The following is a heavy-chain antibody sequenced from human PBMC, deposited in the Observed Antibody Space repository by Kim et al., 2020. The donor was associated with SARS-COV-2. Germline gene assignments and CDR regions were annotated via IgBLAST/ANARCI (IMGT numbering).Heavy chain of an antibody. CDR3: ARGTYYYDSSGYFY. V-gene: IGHV3-21*04. CDR2: ISSSSSYI. Sequence: GGSLRLSCAASGFTFSSYSMNWVRQAPGKGLEWVSSISSSSSYIYYADPVKGRFTISRDNAKNSLYLQMNSLRAEDTAVYYCARGTYYYDSSGYFYWGQGTLVTVSS. D-gene: IGHD3-22*01. J-gene: IGHJ4*02. CDR1: GFTFSSYS.